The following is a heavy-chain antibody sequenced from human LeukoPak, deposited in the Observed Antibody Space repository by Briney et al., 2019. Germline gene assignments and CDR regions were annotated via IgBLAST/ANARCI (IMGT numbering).Heavy chain of an antibody. CDR3: AKSGQQPAWGRGLVRYYYYYMDV. CDR1: GGSISSYY. J-gene: IGHJ6*03. CDR2: INHSGNT. V-gene: IGHV4-34*01. D-gene: IGHD6-19*01. Sequence: SETLSLTCTVSGGSISSYYWSWIRQPPGKGLEWIGEINHSGNTNYYPSLKSRVTISVDTSKNQFSLKMTSVTAAGTAVYYCAKSGQQPAWGRGLVRYYYYYMDVWAKGTTVTVSS.